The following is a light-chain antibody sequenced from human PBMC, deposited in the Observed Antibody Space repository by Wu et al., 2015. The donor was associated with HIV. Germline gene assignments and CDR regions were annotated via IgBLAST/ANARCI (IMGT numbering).Light chain of an antibody. J-gene: IGKJ2*01. Sequence: EIVLTQSPGTLSLSPGERATLFCRASQRVSSTYLAWYQQKPGQAPRLLIYGVSSRATGIPDRFSGSGSGTDFTLTISRLEPEDFAVYYCQQYGSSPYTFGRGTKLEIK. CDR3: QQYGSSPYT. CDR1: QRVSSTY. V-gene: IGKV3-20*01. CDR2: GVS.